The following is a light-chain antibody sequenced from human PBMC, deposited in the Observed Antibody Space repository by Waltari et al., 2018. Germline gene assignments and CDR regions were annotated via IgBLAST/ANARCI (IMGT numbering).Light chain of an antibody. CDR1: QSVSSS. CDR2: YAS. J-gene: IGKJ5*01. Sequence: DIVLTQSPATLSLSPGERATLSCRASQSVSSSLGWYQQRPDQAPRLLIYYASSRATGIPARFSGSGSGTDFTLTISSLEPEDFAVYYCQQRSKWPITFGQGTRLEIK. V-gene: IGKV3-11*01. CDR3: QQRSKWPIT.